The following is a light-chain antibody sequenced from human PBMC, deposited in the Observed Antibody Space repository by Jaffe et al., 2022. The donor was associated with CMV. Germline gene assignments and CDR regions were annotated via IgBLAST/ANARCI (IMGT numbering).Light chain of an antibody. J-gene: IGKJ2*01. V-gene: IGKV1-5*03. CDR2: RAS. Sequence: DIQMTQSPSTLPASVGDRVTITCRASQSIDDWLAWYQQKPGQAPKLLIYRASTLRSGVPSRFSGSGSGTQFTLTISSLQPDDFATYYCQRYDSYSRYTFGQGTKVDVK. CDR3: QRYDSYSRYT. CDR1: QSIDDW.